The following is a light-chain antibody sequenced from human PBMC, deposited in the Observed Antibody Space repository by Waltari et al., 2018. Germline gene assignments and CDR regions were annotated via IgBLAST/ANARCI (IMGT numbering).Light chain of an antibody. Sequence: QSALTQPASVSGSPGQSITISCTGTSSDVGGYNFISWHQQHPGQAPKLMIYDVTNRPSGVSERLSGSKSGNPASLTISGLQAEDEADYYCSSYTSSNTVVFGGGTKLTVL. J-gene: IGLJ2*01. CDR1: SSDVGGYNF. CDR2: DVT. CDR3: SSYTSSNTVV. V-gene: IGLV2-14*03.